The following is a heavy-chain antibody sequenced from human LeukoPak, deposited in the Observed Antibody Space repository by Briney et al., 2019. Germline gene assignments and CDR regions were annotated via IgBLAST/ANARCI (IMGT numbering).Heavy chain of an antibody. CDR1: GFTFDDYA. V-gene: IGHV3-9*01. CDR2: VSWNSGSI. Sequence: GGSLRLSCAASGFTFDDYAMHWVRQAPGKGLKWVSGVSWNSGSIDYADSVKGRFTISRDNAKNSLYLQMNSLRAEDTALYYCAKDSGDYAFDYWGQGTLVTVSS. J-gene: IGHJ4*02. D-gene: IGHD4-17*01. CDR3: AKDSGDYAFDY.